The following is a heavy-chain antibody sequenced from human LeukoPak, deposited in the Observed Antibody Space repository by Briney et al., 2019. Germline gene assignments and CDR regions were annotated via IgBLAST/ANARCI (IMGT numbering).Heavy chain of an antibody. Sequence: SETLSLTCTVSGGSISSSSYYWGWIRQPPGKGLEWIGSIYYSGSTYYNPSLKSRVTISVDTSKNQFSLQLNSVTPEDTAVYYCARSKYSGSYYYFDYWGQGTLVTVSS. V-gene: IGHV4-39*01. CDR3: ARSKYSGSYYYFDY. CDR1: GGSISSSSYY. CDR2: IYYSGST. D-gene: IGHD1-26*01. J-gene: IGHJ4*02.